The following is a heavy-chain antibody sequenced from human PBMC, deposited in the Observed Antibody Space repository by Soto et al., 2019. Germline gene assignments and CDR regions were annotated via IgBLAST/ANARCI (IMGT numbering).Heavy chain of an antibody. CDR1: GYTFTSYD. V-gene: IGHV1-8*01. D-gene: IGHD6-19*01. CDR2: MNPNSGNT. CDR3: AGGYSSGWYVAYYYYGMGV. Sequence: ASVKVSCKASGYTFTSYDINWVRQATGQGLEWMGWMNPNSGNTGYAQKFQGRVTMTRNTSISTAYMELSSLRSEDTAVYYCAGGYSSGWYVAYYYYGMGVWGQGTTVTVSS. J-gene: IGHJ6*02.